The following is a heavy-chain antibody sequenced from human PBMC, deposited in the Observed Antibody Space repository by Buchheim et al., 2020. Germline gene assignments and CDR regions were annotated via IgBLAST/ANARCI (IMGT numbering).Heavy chain of an antibody. CDR1: GFSFSRYW. V-gene: IGHV3-7*01. CDR2: IKEDGSEK. J-gene: IGHJ4*02. D-gene: IGHD3-10*01. CDR3: AREYYGTNEFDY. Sequence: EVQLVESGGGLVQPGGSLRLSCAASGFSFSRYWMSRVRQAPGKGLEWVANIKEDGSEKFHVDSVKGRFTISRDNAKNSLFLQMNSLRVEDTAIYYCAREYYGTNEFDYWGQGTL.